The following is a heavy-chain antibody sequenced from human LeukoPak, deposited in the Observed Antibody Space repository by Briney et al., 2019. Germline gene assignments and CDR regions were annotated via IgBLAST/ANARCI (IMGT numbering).Heavy chain of an antibody. V-gene: IGHV1-2*06. Sequence: GASVKVSCKASGYTFTGYYMFWLRQAPGQGLEWMGRINPNSGGTNYAQKFQGRVTMTRDTSITTAYMELSSLRSDDTAVYYCARDLPSPGISVAEDFWGQGTLVTVSS. D-gene: IGHD6-19*01. CDR3: ARDLPSPGISVAEDF. CDR1: GYTFTGYY. CDR2: INPNSGGT. J-gene: IGHJ4*02.